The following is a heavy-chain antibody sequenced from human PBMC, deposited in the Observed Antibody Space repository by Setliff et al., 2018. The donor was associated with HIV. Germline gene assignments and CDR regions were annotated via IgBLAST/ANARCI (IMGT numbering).Heavy chain of an antibody. CDR1: GDSIISYY. Sequence: SETLSLTCTVSGDSIISYYWTWIRQPPGKGLEWIGYIHHSGSSDYTPSLRSRVTISLDTSKNQFSLRLTSVTAADTAVYYCARDYGGMTSGWYLSSVFDFWGQGTLVTVSS. CDR2: IHHSGSS. V-gene: IGHV4-59*12. CDR3: ARDYGGMTSGWYLSSVFDF. J-gene: IGHJ4*02. D-gene: IGHD6-19*01.